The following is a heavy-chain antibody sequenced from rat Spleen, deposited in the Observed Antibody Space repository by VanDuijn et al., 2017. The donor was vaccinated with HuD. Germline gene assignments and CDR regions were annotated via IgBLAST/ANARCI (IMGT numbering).Heavy chain of an antibody. Sequence: QVQLKESGPGLVKPSLTLSLTCTVSGFSLSNYGVFWVRQPPGKGLEWMGVIWGNGNTNYNSLLKSRLSISRDTSKSQVYLEMTSLQTEDTATYYCTRGGYFRYWGQGVMVTVSS. CDR3: TRGGYFRY. D-gene: IGHD2-5*01. J-gene: IGHJ2*01. CDR2: IWGNGNT. V-gene: IGHV2-13*01. CDR1: GFSLSNYG.